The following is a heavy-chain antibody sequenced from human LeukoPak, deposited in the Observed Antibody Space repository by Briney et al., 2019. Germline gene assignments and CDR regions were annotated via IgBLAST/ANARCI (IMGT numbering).Heavy chain of an antibody. V-gene: IGHV1-18*01. CDR1: GYTFTNYG. CDR2: ISAYNGNT. CDR3: ARANGDYQYYFDY. J-gene: IGHJ4*02. Sequence: ASVKVSCKASGYTFTNYGVSWVRQAPGQGLEWMGWISAYNGNTKYAQKLQGRVTMTIDTSTSTAYMELRSLRSDDTAVYYCARANGDYQYYFDYWGQGTLVTVSS. D-gene: IGHD4-17*01.